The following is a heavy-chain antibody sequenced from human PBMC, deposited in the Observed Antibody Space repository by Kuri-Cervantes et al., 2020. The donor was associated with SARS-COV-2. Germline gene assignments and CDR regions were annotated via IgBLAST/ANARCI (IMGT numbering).Heavy chain of an antibody. V-gene: IGHV1-2*04. Sequence: ASVKVSCKASGYTFTGYYMHWVRQAPGQGLEWMGWINPNSGGTNYARKFEGWVTMTRDKSISTAYMELSKLGSDDTAVYYCARVGSAAAPYWMDVWGQGTLVTVSS. CDR3: ARVGSAAAPYWMDV. CDR1: GYTFTGYY. J-gene: IGHJ6*02. D-gene: IGHD2-2*01. CDR2: INPNSGGT.